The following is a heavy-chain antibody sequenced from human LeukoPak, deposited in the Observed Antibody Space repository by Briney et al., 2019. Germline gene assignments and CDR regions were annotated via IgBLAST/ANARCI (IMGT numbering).Heavy chain of an antibody. CDR3: ARDLSGGGLDY. Sequence: GVSLTLSCAASGFTFSGFYMSWIREAPGKGLECFSNITTRSTYTDCADSVRGRFIISRDNAKNSLYMQMNSLRAEDTAVYYCARDLSGGGLDYWGQGALVTVSS. CDR1: GFTFSGFY. D-gene: IGHD3-10*01. J-gene: IGHJ4*02. CDR2: ITTRSTYT. V-gene: IGHV3-11*05.